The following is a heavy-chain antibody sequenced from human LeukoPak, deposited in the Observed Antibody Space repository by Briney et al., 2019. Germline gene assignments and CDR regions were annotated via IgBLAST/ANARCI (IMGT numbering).Heavy chain of an antibody. CDR3: ARAEQWLAFDY. CDR2: INSDGINT. CDR1: GFTFSNYW. D-gene: IGHD6-19*01. V-gene: IGHV3-74*01. J-gene: IGHJ4*02. Sequence: GGSLRLSCAASGFTFSNYWMHWVRQAPGKGLVWVSRINSDGINTSYADSVKGRFTISRDNAKNTLYLQMNSLRAEDTAVYYCARAEQWLAFDYWGQGTLVTVSS.